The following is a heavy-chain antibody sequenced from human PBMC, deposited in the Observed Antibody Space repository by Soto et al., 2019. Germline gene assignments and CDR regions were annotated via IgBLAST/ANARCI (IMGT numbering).Heavy chain of an antibody. Sequence: PGESLKISCKGSGYSFTSYWISWVRQMPGKGLEWMGRIDPSDSYTNYSPSFQGHVTISADKSISTAYLQWSSLKASDTAMYYCARTTPSPIEGYYYYGMDVWGQGTTVTVSS. CDR1: GYSFTSYW. J-gene: IGHJ6*02. V-gene: IGHV5-10-1*01. CDR3: ARTTPSPIEGYYYYGMDV. D-gene: IGHD4-17*01. CDR2: IDPSDSYT.